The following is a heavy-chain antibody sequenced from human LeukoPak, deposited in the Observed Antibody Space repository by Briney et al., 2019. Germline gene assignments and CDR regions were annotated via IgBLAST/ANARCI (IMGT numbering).Heavy chain of an antibody. D-gene: IGHD6-13*01. CDR3: ARDSRWYSSSWYGGFDY. J-gene: IGHJ4*02. Sequence: GGSLRLSCAASGFTVSSNYMSWVRQAPGKGLEWVSVIYSGGSTYYADSVKGRFTISRDNSKNTLYLQMNSLRAEDTAVYYCARDSRWYSSSWYGGFDYWGQGTLVTVSS. V-gene: IGHV3-66*01. CDR1: GFTVSSNY. CDR2: IYSGGST.